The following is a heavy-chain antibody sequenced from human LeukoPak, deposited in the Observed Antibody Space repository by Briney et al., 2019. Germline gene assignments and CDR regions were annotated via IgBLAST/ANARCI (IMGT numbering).Heavy chain of an antibody. CDR2: INHSGST. J-gene: IGHJ4*02. CDR3: ARGFSGSYGIDY. CDR1: GGSFSGYY. V-gene: IGHV4-34*01. Sequence: SETLSLTCAVYGGSFSGYYWSWIRQPPGKGLEWIGEINHSGSTNYNPSLKSRVTISVDTSKNQFSLKLSSVTAADTAVYYCARGFSGSYGIDYWGQGTLVTVSS. D-gene: IGHD1-26*01.